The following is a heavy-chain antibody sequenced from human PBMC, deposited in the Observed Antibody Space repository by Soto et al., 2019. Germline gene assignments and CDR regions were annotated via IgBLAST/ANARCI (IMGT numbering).Heavy chain of an antibody. CDR2: ISGSGGST. V-gene: IGHV3-23*01. CDR3: AKGDNYYGSGSPPNFDY. Sequence: EVQLLESGGGLVQPGGSLRLSCAASGFTFSSYAMSWVRQAPGKGLEWVSAISGSGGSTYYADSVKGRFTISRDNSKNTLYLQMNSLRAEDTAVYYCAKGDNYYGSGSPPNFDYWGQGTLVTVSS. D-gene: IGHD3-10*01. CDR1: GFTFSSYA. J-gene: IGHJ4*02.